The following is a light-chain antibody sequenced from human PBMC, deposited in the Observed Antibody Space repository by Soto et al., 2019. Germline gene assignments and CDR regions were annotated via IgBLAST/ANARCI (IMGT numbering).Light chain of an antibody. CDR2: GAS. CDR1: QFISNS. CDR3: QQSSNWPRT. Sequence: EIVMTQSPATLSVSPGERAPLSCRASQFISNSLAWYQQRPGQPPRLLIYGASTRAAGISARFSGSGSGTEFTLTISSLQSEDFAVYYCQQSSNWPRTFGQGTKVDIK. V-gene: IGKV3-15*01. J-gene: IGKJ1*01.